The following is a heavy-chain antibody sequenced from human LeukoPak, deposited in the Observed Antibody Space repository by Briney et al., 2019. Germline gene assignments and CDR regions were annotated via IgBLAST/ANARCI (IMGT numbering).Heavy chain of an antibody. J-gene: IGHJ4*02. Sequence: KPSEPLPLTCTLCGGSINSYYWSWLRPPPGKGPEWIGYIYYSGSSNYNPSLKSRVSLSLDTSKNQFSLKLSSVTAADTAAYFCARGISRAKTDYWGQGTLVTVSS. CDR2: IYYSGSS. CDR3: ARGISRAKTDY. V-gene: IGHV4-59*01. CDR1: GGSINSYY.